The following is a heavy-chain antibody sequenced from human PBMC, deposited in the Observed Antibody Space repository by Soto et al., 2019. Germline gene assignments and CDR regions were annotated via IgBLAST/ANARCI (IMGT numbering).Heavy chain of an antibody. CDR1: GGSISDFY. D-gene: IGHD3-3*01. CDR2: LYYTGST. J-gene: IGHJ6*02. CDR3: ARGGGYDFRSSQDPPIDV. Sequence: SETLSLTCNVSGGSISDFYWSWIRQSPGKRLEWIGYLYYTGSTNYNPALKSRVTISLDTSKNQFSLKVRSVTAADTAVYYCARGGGYDFRSSQDPPIDVSGQGTTVTVS. V-gene: IGHV4-59*01.